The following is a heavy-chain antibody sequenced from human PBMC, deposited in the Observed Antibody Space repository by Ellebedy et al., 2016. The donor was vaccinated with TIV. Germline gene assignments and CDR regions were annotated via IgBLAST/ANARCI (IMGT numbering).Heavy chain of an antibody. CDR1: GGSISNDNW. V-gene: IGHV3-7*05. D-gene: IGHD5-12*01. Sequence: ETLSLTCAVSGGSISNDNWWSWVRQAPGTGLEWVANIKQDGSENYYVDSVKGRLSISRDNTKNSLYLQLNSLRAEDTARYYCAKETASGYDWGPFDYWGQGTLVTVSS. J-gene: IGHJ4*02. CDR3: AKETASGYDWGPFDY. CDR2: IKQDGSEN.